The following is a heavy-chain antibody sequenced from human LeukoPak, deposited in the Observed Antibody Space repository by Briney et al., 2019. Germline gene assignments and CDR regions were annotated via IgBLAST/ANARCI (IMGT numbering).Heavy chain of an antibody. CDR3: ARMGYGDYLYSFDY. D-gene: IGHD4-17*01. Sequence: SETLSLTCTVSGGPISSYYWSWIRQPPGKGLEWIGYIYYSGSTNYNPSLKSRVTISVDTSKNQFSLKLSSVTAADTAVYYCARMGYGDYLYSFDYWGQGTLVTVSS. J-gene: IGHJ4*02. CDR2: IYYSGST. V-gene: IGHV4-59*01. CDR1: GGPISSYY.